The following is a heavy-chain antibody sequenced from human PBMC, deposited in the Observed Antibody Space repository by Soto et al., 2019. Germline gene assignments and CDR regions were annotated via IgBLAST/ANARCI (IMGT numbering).Heavy chain of an antibody. J-gene: IGHJ4*02. V-gene: IGHV4-4*02. CDR3: AIPGAGDFDY. CDR1: VASISNTDW. Sequence: AGILCVTCVFSVASISNTDWGIWVRQPPGKGLEWIGEIYHSGTTNCDPSLKSRVTISLDKSKSLFSLTLTSLTAADTAVYYCAIPGAGDFDYWGQGTLVTVSS. CDR2: IYHSGTT. D-gene: IGHD1-26*01.